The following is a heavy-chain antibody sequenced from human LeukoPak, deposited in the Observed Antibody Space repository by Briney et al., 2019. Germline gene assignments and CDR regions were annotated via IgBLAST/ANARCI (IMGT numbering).Heavy chain of an antibody. J-gene: IGHJ3*02. CDR3: AKDLELGQFPEGDAFDI. D-gene: IGHD1-26*01. CDR1: GFTFSSYA. Sequence: GGSLRLSCAASGFTFSSYAMSWVRQAPGKGLEWVSAISGSGGSTYYADSVKGRFTISRDNSKNTLYLQMNSLRAEDTAVYYCAKDLELGQFPEGDAFDIWGQGTMVTVSS. CDR2: ISGSGGST. V-gene: IGHV3-23*01.